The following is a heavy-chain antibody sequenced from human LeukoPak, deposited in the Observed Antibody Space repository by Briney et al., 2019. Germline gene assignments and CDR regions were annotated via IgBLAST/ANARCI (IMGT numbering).Heavy chain of an antibody. Sequence: GGSLRLSCAASGFTFSNYWVSWVRQAPGKGLEWVANIKQDGSEKYYVDSVKGRFTISRDNAKNSLYLQMNSLRAEDTAMYYCARDSAGNDYWGQGTLVTVSS. CDR3: ARDSAGNDY. J-gene: IGHJ4*02. CDR2: IKQDGSEK. V-gene: IGHV3-7*01. D-gene: IGHD6-13*01. CDR1: GFTFSNYW.